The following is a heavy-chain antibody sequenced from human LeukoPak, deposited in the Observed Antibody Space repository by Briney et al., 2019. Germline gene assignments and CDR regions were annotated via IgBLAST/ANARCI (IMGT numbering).Heavy chain of an antibody. CDR2: ISWNRGSI. CDR1: GSTFDDYA. D-gene: IGHD1-26*01. Sequence: GRCLRLSRAASGSTFDDYAMHCVRQAPGKGLEWVSGISWNRGSIGYAHSVKGRFTIYRDNAKNSLYLQMNSLRAEDTALYYCAKDIGGSYGHFDYWGQGTLVTVSS. CDR3: AKDIGGSYGHFDY. J-gene: IGHJ4*02. V-gene: IGHV3-9*01.